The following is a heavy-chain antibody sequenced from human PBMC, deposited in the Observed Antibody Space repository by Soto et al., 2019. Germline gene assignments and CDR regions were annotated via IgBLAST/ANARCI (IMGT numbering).Heavy chain of an antibody. CDR3: GGHWYNY. D-gene: IGHD1-20*01. CDR1: GFTFSSYA. Sequence: HPGGCLRLSCSASGFTFSSYAMHWVRQAPGKGLEYVSAISSNGGSTYYADSVKGRFTISIDNSKNTVYLQMNSLGAEDTAVYYCGGHWYNYWGQGTLVTVSS. V-gene: IGHV3-64*04. J-gene: IGHJ4*02. CDR2: ISSNGGST.